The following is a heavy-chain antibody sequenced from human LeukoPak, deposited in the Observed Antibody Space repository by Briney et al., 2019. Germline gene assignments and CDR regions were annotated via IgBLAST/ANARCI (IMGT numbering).Heavy chain of an antibody. D-gene: IGHD2-15*01. CDR2: IYYTGST. J-gene: IGHJ4*02. CDR3: ARREGYAYSYSIDY. V-gene: IGHV4-59*08. CDR1: GGSISSAYY. Sequence: PSETLSLTCTVSGGSISSAYYWSWIQQPPGKGLEWIGCIYYTGSTSYNPSLKGRVTISLDTSKNQFSLKLSSVTAADTAVYYCARREGYAYSYSIDYWGQGNLVTVSS.